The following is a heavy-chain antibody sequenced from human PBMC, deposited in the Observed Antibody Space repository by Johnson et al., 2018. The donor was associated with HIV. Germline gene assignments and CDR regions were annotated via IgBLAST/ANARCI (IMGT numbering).Heavy chain of an antibody. CDR2: ISWNSGRI. Sequence: EVQLVESGGGLVQPGRSLRLSCAASGFIFDDIAMHWVRQAPGKGLEWVSGISWNSGRIDYVDSVKGRFTISRDNAKNSLYLQMNSLGAEDTAVYYCASVYYDILTGYYYDALDMWGQGTMVTVSS. D-gene: IGHD3-9*01. V-gene: IGHV3-9*01. CDR3: ASVYYDILTGYYYDALDM. CDR1: GFIFDDIA. J-gene: IGHJ3*02.